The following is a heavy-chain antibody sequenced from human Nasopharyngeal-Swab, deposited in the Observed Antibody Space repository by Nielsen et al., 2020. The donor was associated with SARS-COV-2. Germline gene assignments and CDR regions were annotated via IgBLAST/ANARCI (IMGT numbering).Heavy chain of an antibody. J-gene: IGHJ4*02. CDR2: IWYDGSNK. CDR1: GFTFSSYG. V-gene: IGHV3-33*01. Sequence: GGSLRLSCAASGFTFSSYGMHWVRQAPGKGLEWVAVIWYDGSNKYYADSVKGRFTISGDNSKNTLYLQMNSLRAEDTAVYYCARDLRLNEEDHYWGQGTLVTVSS. CDR3: ARDLRLNEEDHY. D-gene: IGHD2-15*01.